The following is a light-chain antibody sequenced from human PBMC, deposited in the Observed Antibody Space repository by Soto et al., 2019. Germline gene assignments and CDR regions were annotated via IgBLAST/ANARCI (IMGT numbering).Light chain of an antibody. J-gene: IGLJ1*01. CDR2: DNY. CDR3: GTWDSSLSAYV. V-gene: IGLV1-51*01. Sequence: QSVLTQPPSVSGAPGQRVTISCTGSSSNIGAGYDVHWYQQLPGTAPQLLIYDNYKRPLGIPDRFSGSESGTSATLDITGLQTGDEADYYCGTWDSSLSAYVFGTGTKLTVL. CDR1: SSNIGAGYD.